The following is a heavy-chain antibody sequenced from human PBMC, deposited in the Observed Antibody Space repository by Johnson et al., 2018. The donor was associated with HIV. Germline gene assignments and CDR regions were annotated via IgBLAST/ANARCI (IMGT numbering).Heavy chain of an antibody. CDR1: GFTLRNYA. J-gene: IGHJ3*02. CDR3: EAHPTTMIVVVMRAAGQDAFDI. D-gene: IGHD3-22*01. Sequence: EVQLVESGGGLVQPGGSLRLSCAASGFTLRNYAMNWVRQAPGKGLEWVSYISSSGRTIYYADSVKGRFTISRDNAKNSLYLQMNSLRAEDTAVYYCEAHPTTMIVVVMRAAGQDAFDIWGQGTMVTVSS. V-gene: IGHV3-48*03. CDR2: ISSSGRTI.